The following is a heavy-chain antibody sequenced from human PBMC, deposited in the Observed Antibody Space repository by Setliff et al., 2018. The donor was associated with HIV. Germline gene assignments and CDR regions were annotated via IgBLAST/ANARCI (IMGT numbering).Heavy chain of an antibody. J-gene: IGHJ6*03. CDR1: GGSISSYY. V-gene: IGHV4-4*07. Sequence: KTSETLFLTCTVSGGSISSYYWSWIRQPAGKGLEWIGRIYTSGSTNYNPSLKSRVTMSVDTSKNQFSLKLSSVTAADTAVYYCAREGTYCTNGVCYSMSPYYYYYYMDVWGKGTTVTVS. CDR2: IYTSGST. D-gene: IGHD2-8*01. CDR3: AREGTYCTNGVCYSMSPYYYYYYMDV.